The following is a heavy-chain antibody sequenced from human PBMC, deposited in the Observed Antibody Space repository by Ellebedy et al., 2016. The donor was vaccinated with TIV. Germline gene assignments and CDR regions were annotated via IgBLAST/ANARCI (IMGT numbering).Heavy chain of an antibody. Sequence: AASVKVSCKASGYTFTGYYMHWVRQAPGQGLEWMGRINPNSGGTNYAQKFQGRVTMTRDTSISTAYMELSRLRSDDTAVYYCARDSSWFGELSFAFDIWGQGTMVTVSS. CDR3: ARDSSWFGELSFAFDI. CDR1: GYTFTGYY. V-gene: IGHV1-2*02. J-gene: IGHJ3*02. CDR2: INPNSGGT. D-gene: IGHD3-10*01.